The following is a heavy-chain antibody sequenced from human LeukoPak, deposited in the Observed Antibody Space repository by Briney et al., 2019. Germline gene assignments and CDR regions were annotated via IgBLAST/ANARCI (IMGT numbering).Heavy chain of an antibody. Sequence: ASVKVSCKASGYTFTGYYMHWVRQAPGQGLEWMGWINPNSGGTNYAQKFQGRITMTRGTSISTAYMELSRLRSDDTAVYYCARANDKDPFGVVIIRWFDPWGQGTLVTVSS. J-gene: IGHJ5*02. V-gene: IGHV1-2*02. CDR3: ARANDKDPFGVVIIRWFDP. CDR1: GYTFTGYY. CDR2: INPNSGGT. D-gene: IGHD3-3*01.